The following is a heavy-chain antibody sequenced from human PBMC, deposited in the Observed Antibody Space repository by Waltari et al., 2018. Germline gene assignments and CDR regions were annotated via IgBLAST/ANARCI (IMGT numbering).Heavy chain of an antibody. D-gene: IGHD3-16*02. CDR1: GDSVSNDIAA. CDR2: TYYRSKWYS. V-gene: IGHV6-1*01. J-gene: IGHJ3*01. Sequence: QLQLQQSGPGLVKPSQTLSLTCAISGDSVSNDIAAWNWIRQSPSRGLEWLGRTYYRSKWYSDYAVSVRSRITINADTSKNQFSLQLNSMTPEDTAVYYCTRALYRAFIVWGQGTMVTVSS. CDR3: TRALYRAFIV.